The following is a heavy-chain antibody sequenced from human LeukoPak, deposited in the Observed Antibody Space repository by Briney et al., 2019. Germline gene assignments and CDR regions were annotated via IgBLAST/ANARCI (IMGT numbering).Heavy chain of an antibody. J-gene: IGHJ4*02. CDR2: ISYDGSNK. Sequence: GGSLRLSCAASGFTFSSYAMHWVRQAPGKGLEWVAVISYDGSNKYYADSVKGRFTISRDNSKNTLYLQMNSLRAEDTAVYYCASGEYYYDSSGSESFDYWGQGTLVTVSS. D-gene: IGHD3-22*01. CDR3: ASGEYYYDSSGSESFDY. CDR1: GFTFSSYA. V-gene: IGHV3-30-3*01.